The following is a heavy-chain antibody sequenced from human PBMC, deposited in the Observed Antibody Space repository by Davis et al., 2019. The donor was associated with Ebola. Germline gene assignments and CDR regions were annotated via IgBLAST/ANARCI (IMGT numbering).Heavy chain of an antibody. D-gene: IGHD5-24*01. CDR3: VREGDGYKYFDL. J-gene: IGHJ4*02. V-gene: IGHV1-46*01. CDR1: RSTFTNYY. CDR2: INPRDDSI. Sequence: AASVKVSCKASRSTFTNYYMHWVRQAPGQELEWMGLINPRDDSISYAQKIRGRVTVTRDTSTSTVYMELSSLRSEDTAVYYCVREGDGYKYFDLWGQGTLVTVSS.